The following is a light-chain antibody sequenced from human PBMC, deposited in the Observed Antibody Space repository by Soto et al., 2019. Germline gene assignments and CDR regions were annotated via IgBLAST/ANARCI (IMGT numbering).Light chain of an antibody. J-gene: IGKJ2*01. CDR3: QQFGRSSLYT. V-gene: IGKV3-20*01. Sequence: EIVLTQSPATLSLSPGERATLSCRASQSLSGDYLAWYQRKPGQPPRLLIYGASNRAAGIPDRFSGSGSGTDCPLTISRLEPEDFAVYYCQQFGRSSLYTFGQGTKLEIK. CDR1: QSLSGDY. CDR2: GAS.